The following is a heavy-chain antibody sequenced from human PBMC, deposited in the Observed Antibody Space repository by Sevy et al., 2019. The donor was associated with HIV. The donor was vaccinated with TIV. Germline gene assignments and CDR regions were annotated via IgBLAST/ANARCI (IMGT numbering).Heavy chain of an antibody. J-gene: IGHJ4*02. CDR1: GFTFSNAW. V-gene: IGHV3-15*01. Sequence: GGSLRLSCAASGFTFSNAWMTWVRQAPGKGLEWVGRIQSKTDGGTADYAAPVKGRFTISRDDSKYTLYLQMNTLKTEDTAVYYCTTNSSGLWGYVGFWGQGTLVTVSS. D-gene: IGHD3-10*01. CDR3: TTNSSGLWGYVGF. CDR2: IQSKTDGGTA.